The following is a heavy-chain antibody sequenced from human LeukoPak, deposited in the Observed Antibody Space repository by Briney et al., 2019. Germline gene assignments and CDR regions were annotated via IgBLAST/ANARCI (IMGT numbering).Heavy chain of an antibody. CDR1: GFTFSSYA. V-gene: IGHV3-23*01. D-gene: IGHD1-14*01. CDR3: AKESPYTSPRNYYFDY. J-gene: IGHJ4*02. Sequence: GGSLRLSCAASGFTFSSYAMSWVRQAPGKGLEWVSAISGVADRTYYADSVKGRFTISRDNSKNTLSLQMNSLRAEDAAIYYCAKESPYTSPRNYYFDYWGQRTLVTVSS. CDR2: ISGVADRT.